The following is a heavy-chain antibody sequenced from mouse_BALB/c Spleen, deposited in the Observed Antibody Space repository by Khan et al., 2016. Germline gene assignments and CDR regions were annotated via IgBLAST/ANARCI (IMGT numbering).Heavy chain of an antibody. V-gene: IGHV1-84*02. CDR1: GYTFTDYY. Sequence: QVQLQQSGPELVKPGASLKIPCKASGYTFTDYYINWVKQKPGQGLEWIGWIYPGSSNTKYNEKFKGKATLTVHTSSSTAYMQFSSLTSEDTAVYFGARGGYDSWFAYWGQGSLCTVS. D-gene: IGHD2-2*01. J-gene: IGHJ3*01. CDR3: ARGGYDSWFAY. CDR2: IYPGSSNT.